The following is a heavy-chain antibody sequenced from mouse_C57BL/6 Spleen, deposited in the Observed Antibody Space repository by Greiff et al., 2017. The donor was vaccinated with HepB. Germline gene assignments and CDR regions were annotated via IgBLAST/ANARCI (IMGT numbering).Heavy chain of an antibody. J-gene: IGHJ2*01. V-gene: IGHV1-82*01. CDR2: IYPGDGDT. CDR1: GYAFSSSW. CDR3: ARRGTGDFDY. Sequence: VQLVESGPELVKPGASVKISCKASGYAFSSSWMNWVKQRPGKGLEWIGRIYPGDGDTNYNGKFKGKATLTADKSSSTAYMQLSSLTSEDSAVYFCARRGTGDFDYWGQGTTLTVSS. D-gene: IGHD4-1*01.